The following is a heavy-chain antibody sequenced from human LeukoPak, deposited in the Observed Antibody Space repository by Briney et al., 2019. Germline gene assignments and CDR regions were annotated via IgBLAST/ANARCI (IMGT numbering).Heavy chain of an antibody. CDR2: INPNSGGT. Sequence: ASVKVSCKASGYTFTGYYMHWVRQAPGQGLEWMGWINPNSGGTNYAQKFQGRVTMTRDTSISTAYMELSRPRSDDTAVYYCARITIFGVVIFDYGMDVWGQGTTVTVSS. CDR3: ARITIFGVVIFDYGMDV. V-gene: IGHV1-2*02. CDR1: GYTFTGYY. D-gene: IGHD3-3*01. J-gene: IGHJ6*02.